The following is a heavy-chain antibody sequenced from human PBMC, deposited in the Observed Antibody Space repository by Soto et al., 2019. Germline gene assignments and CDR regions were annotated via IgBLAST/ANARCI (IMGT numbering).Heavy chain of an antibody. J-gene: IGHJ4*02. CDR3: ARRDYDILTGYLNSGPFDH. Sequence: PDMPSLTSTASGAHNRTSRKSSGWVRVSPAKGLEWIESIYYSGSTYYNPSLKSRVTISVDTSKNQFSLKLSSVTAADTAVYYCARRDYDILTGYLNSGPFDHWGQGTLVTVSS. D-gene: IGHD3-9*01. V-gene: IGHV4-39*01. CDR1: GAHNRTSRKS. CDR2: IYYSGST.